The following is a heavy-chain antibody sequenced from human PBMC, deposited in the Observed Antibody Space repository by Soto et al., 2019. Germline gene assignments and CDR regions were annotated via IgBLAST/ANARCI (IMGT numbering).Heavy chain of an antibody. CDR3: ARDHDGGWSPGACDI. D-gene: IGHD6-19*01. CDR1: GFTFSSYS. V-gene: IGHV3-48*02. J-gene: IGHJ3*02. Sequence: GGSLRLSCAASGFTFSSYSMNWVRQAPGKGLEWVSYISSSSSTIYYADSVKGRFTISRDNAKNSLYLQMNSLRDEDTAVYYCARDHDGGWSPGACDIWGQGTMVTVSS. CDR2: ISSSSSTI.